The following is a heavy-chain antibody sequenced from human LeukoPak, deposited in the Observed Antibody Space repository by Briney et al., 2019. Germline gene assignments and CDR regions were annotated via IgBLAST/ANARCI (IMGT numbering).Heavy chain of an antibody. CDR1: GGSISSYY. J-gene: IGHJ5*02. CDR3: ARVRSTSWPLPYNWFDP. CDR2: IYYSGST. D-gene: IGHD2-2*01. V-gene: IGHV4-59*01. Sequence: PSETLSLTCTVSGGSISSYYWSGIRQPPGKGLEWIGYIYYSGSTNYNPSLKSRVTISVDTSKNQFSLKLSSVTAADTAVYYCARVRSTSWPLPYNWFDPWGQGTLVTVSS.